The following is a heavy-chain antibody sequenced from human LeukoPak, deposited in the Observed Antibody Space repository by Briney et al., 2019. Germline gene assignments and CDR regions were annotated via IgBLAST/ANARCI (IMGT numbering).Heavy chain of an antibody. CDR1: GFTFSSYA. J-gene: IGHJ4*02. CDR2: ISYDGSNK. V-gene: IGHV3-30-3*01. D-gene: IGHD3-10*01. CDR3: AKDYYGSGSLFDY. Sequence: GGSLRLSCAASGFTFSSYAMHWVRQAPGKGLEWVAVISYDGSNKYYADSVKGRFTISRDNSKNTLYLQMNSLRAEDTAVYYCAKDYYGSGSLFDYWGQGTLVTVSS.